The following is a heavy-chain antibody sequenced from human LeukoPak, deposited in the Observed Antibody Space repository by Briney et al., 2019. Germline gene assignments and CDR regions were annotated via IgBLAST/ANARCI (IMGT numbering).Heavy chain of an antibody. Sequence: SETLSLTCTVSGGSISSSSYYWTWIRQPAGKGLEWIGRVYTSGSTNYNPSLKSRVTMSVDTSKNQFSLKLSSVTAADTAMYYCARSRGGFGDYGSWFDPWGQGTLVTVSS. CDR2: VYTSGST. J-gene: IGHJ5*02. CDR3: ARSRGGFGDYGSWFDP. D-gene: IGHD4-17*01. V-gene: IGHV4-61*02. CDR1: GGSISSSSYY.